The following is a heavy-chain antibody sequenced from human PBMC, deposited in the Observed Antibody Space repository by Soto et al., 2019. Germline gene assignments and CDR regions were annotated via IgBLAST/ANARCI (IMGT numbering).Heavy chain of an antibody. CDR3: AKEVRRGSSWSVFFY. D-gene: IGHD6-13*01. CDR2: ISYNGSNT. Sequence: GGSLRLSCSASGFTFSSYGMHWVRQAPGKGLEWMAVISYNGSNTYYADSVKGRFTISRDNSKNTLYLQMNSLRADDAAVYYCAKEVRRGSSWSVFFYWGQGTLVTVSS. V-gene: IGHV3-30*18. CDR1: GFTFSSYG. J-gene: IGHJ4*02.